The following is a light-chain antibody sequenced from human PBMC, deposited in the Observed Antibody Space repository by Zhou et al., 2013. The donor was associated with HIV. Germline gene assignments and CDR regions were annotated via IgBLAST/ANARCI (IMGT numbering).Light chain of an antibody. J-gene: IGKJ2*03. CDR3: QHYGDSLGG. V-gene: IGKV3-20*01. CDR2: GTS. CDR1: QSVDSGY. Sequence: EIVLTQSPVTLSLFPGERATLSCRASQSVDSGYLVWYQQKPGQPPRPLIFGTSTRATGIPDRFSGSGSGTDFTLTISRLEPDDFAVYYCQHYGDSLGGFGQVTKVEIK.